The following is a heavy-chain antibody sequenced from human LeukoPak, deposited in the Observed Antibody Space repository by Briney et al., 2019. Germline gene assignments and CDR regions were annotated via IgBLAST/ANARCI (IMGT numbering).Heavy chain of an antibody. CDR1: GYTFTGYY. J-gene: IGHJ4*02. CDR3: ARGAPNYDILTGYYGGDY. Sequence: ASVKVSCKASGYTFTGYYMHWVRQAPGQGLEWMGWINPNSGGTNYAQKFQGRVTMTRDTSISTAYMELSRLRSDDTAVYYCARGAPNYDILTGYYGGDYWGQGNLVTVSS. D-gene: IGHD3-9*01. CDR2: INPNSGGT. V-gene: IGHV1-2*02.